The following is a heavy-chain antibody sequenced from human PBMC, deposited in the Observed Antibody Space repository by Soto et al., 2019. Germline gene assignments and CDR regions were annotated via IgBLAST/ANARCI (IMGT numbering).Heavy chain of an antibody. Sequence: PSETLSLTCTVSGDSISSGSYYWGWSRQPPGKGLEWIGSIYYSGSTYYNPSLKSRVTISVDTSKNQFSLKLSSVTAADTAVYYCARLYRLQLGYYFDFWGQGTLVTVS. CDR1: GDSISSGSYY. V-gene: IGHV4-39*01. J-gene: IGHJ4*02. CDR2: IYYSGST. D-gene: IGHD6-13*01. CDR3: ARLYRLQLGYYFDF.